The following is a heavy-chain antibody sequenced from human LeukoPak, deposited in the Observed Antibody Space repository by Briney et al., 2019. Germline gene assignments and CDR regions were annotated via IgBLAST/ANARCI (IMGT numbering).Heavy chain of an antibody. CDR1: GGTFSSYA. V-gene: IGHV1-69*06. CDR3: ARARRAEYSSGWYWFDP. CDR2: IIPIFGTA. Sequence: ASVKVSCKASGGTFSSYAISWVRQAPGQGLEWMGGIIPIFGTANYAQKFQGRVTITADKSTSTAYMELSSLRSEDTAVYYCARARRAEYSSGWYWFDPWGQGTLSPSPQ. D-gene: IGHD6-19*01. J-gene: IGHJ5*02.